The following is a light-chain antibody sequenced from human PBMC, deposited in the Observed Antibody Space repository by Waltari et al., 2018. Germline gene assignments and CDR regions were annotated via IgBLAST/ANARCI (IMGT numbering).Light chain of an antibody. V-gene: IGKV1-8*01. CDR2: AAS. J-gene: IGKJ1*01. CDR1: QGISSY. CDR3: QQYYSYPRT. Sequence: AIRITQSPSSLSASTGDRVTITCRASQGISSYLALYQQKPGKAPKLLIYAASTLQSGVPSRFSGSGSGTDFTLTISCLQSEDFATYYCQQYYSYPRTFGQG.